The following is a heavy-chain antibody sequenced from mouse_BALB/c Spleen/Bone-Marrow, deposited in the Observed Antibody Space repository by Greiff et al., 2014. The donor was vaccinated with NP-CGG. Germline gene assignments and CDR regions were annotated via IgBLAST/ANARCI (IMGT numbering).Heavy chain of an antibody. J-gene: IGHJ3*01. CDR3: TGGALFAY. CDR2: IDPSDSET. D-gene: IGHD3-1*01. CDR1: GYSFTTYW. V-gene: IGHV1S127*01. Sequence: QVQLQQPGPQLVRPGASVKISCKASGYSFTTYWMHWVKQRPGQGLEWIGMIDPSDSETILNQKFKDKATLTGDKSSGTAYMQLRSPTSEDSAVYYCTGGALFAYWGQGTLVTVSA.